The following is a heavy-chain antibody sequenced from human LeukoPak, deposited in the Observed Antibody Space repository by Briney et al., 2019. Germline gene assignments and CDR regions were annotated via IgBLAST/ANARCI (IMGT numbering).Heavy chain of an antibody. CDR1: GLTFSSYG. D-gene: IGHD5-24*01. J-gene: IGHJ4*02. CDR2: IWYDGSNK. V-gene: IGHV3-33*01. CDR3: ARDRGDGYNYGPLDY. Sequence: GGSLRLSCAASGLTFSSYGMHWVRQAPGKGLEWVAVIWYDGSNKYYADSVKGRFTISRDNSKNTLYLQMNSLRAEDTAVYYCARDRGDGYNYGPLDYWGQGTLVTVSS.